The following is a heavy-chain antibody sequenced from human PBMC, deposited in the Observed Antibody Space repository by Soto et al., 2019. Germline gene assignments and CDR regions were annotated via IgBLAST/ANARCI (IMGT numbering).Heavy chain of an antibody. J-gene: IGHJ4*02. CDR1: GGSISSGGYY. V-gene: IGHV4-31*03. D-gene: IGHD3-22*01. CDR2: IYYSGST. Sequence: LSLTCTVSGGSISSGGYYWSWIRQHPGKGLEWIGYIYYSGSTYYNPSLKSRVTISVDTSKNQFSLKLSSVTAADTAVYYCARTYYYDSSGYYKMGSEFDYWGQGTLVTVSS. CDR3: ARTYYYDSSGYYKMGSEFDY.